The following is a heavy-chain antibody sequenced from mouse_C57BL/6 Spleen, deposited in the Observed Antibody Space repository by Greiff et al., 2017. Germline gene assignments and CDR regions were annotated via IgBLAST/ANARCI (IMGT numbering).Heavy chain of an antibody. J-gene: IGHJ2*01. D-gene: IGHD3-1*01. CDR2: ISYAGSN. CDR3: ARGSDFDY. CDR1: GYSITSGYY. V-gene: IGHV3-6*01. Sequence: ESGPGLVKPSQSLSLTCSVTGYSITSGYYWNWIRQFPGNKLEWMGYISYAGSNNYNPSLKNRISITRDTSKNQFFLKLNSVTTEDTATYYCARGSDFDYWGQGTTLTVSS.